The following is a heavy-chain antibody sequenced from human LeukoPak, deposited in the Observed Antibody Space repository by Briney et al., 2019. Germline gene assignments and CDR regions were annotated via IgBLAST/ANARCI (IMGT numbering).Heavy chain of an antibody. J-gene: IGHJ3*02. CDR2: IYHSGST. CDR3: ARDLAGIVQI. D-gene: IGHD2/OR15-2a*01. CDR1: GGSISSGGYY. Sequence: PSETLSLTCTVSGGSISSGGYYWSWIRQPPGKGLEWIGYIYHSGSTYYNPSLKSRVTISVDKSKNQFSLKLSSVTAADTAVYYCARDLAGIVQIWGQGTMVTVSS. V-gene: IGHV4-30-2*01.